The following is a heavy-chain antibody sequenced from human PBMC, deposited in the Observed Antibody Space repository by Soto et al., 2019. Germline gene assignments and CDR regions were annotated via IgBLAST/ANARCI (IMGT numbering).Heavy chain of an antibody. CDR2: INHSGST. V-gene: IGHV4-34*01. J-gene: IGHJ6*02. CDR1: GRSFSGYY. Sequence: PSETLSLTCAVYGRSFSGYYWSWIRQPPGKGLEWIGEINHSGSTNYNPSLKSRVTISVDTSKNQFSLNPSSVTAADTAVYYCARRLDVWGQGTTVTVSS. CDR3: ARRLDV.